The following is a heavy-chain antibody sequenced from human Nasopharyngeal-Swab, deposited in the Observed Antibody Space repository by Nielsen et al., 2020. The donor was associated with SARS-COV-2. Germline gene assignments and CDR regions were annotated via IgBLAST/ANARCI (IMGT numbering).Heavy chain of an antibody. CDR3: AKGLRSSSWYEDY. Sequence: WTRQPPGKGLEWVSSIGNSGANTYYADSVKGRFTISRDNSKNTLYLQMNSLRAEDTAVYYCAKGLRSSSWYEDYWGQGTQVTVSS. J-gene: IGHJ4*02. V-gene: IGHV3-23*01. CDR2: IGNSGANT. D-gene: IGHD6-13*01.